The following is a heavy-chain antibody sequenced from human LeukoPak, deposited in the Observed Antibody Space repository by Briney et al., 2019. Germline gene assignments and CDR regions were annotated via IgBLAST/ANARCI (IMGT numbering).Heavy chain of an antibody. CDR1: GGSISSSNW. CDR2: IYHSGIT. Sequence: PSETLSLTCAVSGGSISSSNWWSWVRQFSGKGLEWIGEIYHSGITNNNPSLKSRLTISVDKSRNQFPLKLSSVTAADTAVYYCARTNYGLGYHFDYWGQGTLVTVSS. J-gene: IGHJ4*02. CDR3: ARTNYGLGYHFDY. D-gene: IGHD3-10*01. V-gene: IGHV4-4*02.